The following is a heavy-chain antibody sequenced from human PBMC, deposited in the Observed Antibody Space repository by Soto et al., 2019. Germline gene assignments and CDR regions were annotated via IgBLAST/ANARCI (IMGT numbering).Heavy chain of an antibody. CDR3: ASMARDGYPNDY. V-gene: IGHV4-59*01. CDR2: IYYSGST. CDR1: GGSISSYY. D-gene: IGHD3-22*01. Sequence: PSETLSLTCTVSGGSISSYYWSWIRQPPGKGLEWIGYIYYSGSTNYNPSLKSRVTISVDTSKNQFSLKLSSVTAADTAVYYCASMARDGYPNDYWGQGTLVTVSS. J-gene: IGHJ4*02.